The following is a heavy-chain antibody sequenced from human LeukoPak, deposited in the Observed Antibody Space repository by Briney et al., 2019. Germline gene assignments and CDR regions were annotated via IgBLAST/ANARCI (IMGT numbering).Heavy chain of an antibody. Sequence: GGSLRLSCAASGFTVSSNYMSWVRQALGKGLEWVSVLFTGGGRTLYADSVKGRFTISGDTSRTTLYLQMNGLRAEDTAVYYCAKECDYSPGHKFDLWGQGTLVTVSS. D-gene: IGHD3-10*01. J-gene: IGHJ4*02. V-gene: IGHV3-53*01. CDR1: GFTVSSNY. CDR2: LFTGGGRT. CDR3: AKECDYSPGHKFDL.